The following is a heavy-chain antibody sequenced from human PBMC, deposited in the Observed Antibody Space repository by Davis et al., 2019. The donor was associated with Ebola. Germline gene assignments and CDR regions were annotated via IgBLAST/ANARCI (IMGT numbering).Heavy chain of an antibody. J-gene: IGHJ6*02. Sequence: MPGGSLRLSCAVYGGSFSGYYWSWIRQPPGKGLEWIGEINHSGSTNYNPSLKSRVTISVDTSKNQFSLKLSSVTAADTAVYYCARGLITYYYYGMDVWGQGTTVTVSS. CDR3: ARGLITYYYYGMDV. CDR1: GGSFSGYY. V-gene: IGHV4-34*01. D-gene: IGHD1-14*01. CDR2: INHSGST.